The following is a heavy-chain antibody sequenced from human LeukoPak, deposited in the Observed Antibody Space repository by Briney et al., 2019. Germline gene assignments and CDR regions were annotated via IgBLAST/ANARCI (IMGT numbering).Heavy chain of an antibody. V-gene: IGHV4-39*07. CDR1: GGSISSSSYY. J-gene: IGHJ4*02. D-gene: IGHD2-2*01. CDR3: ARGLEEYQLISPFGN. CDR2: IYYSGST. Sequence: PSETLSLTCTVSGGSISSSSYYWGWIRQPPGKGLEWIGSIYYSGSTYYSPSLKSRVTISVDTSKNQFSLKLSSVTAADTAVYYCARGLEEYQLISPFGNWGQGTLVTVSS.